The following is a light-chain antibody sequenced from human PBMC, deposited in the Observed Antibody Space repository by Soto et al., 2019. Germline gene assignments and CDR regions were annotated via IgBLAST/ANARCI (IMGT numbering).Light chain of an antibody. J-gene: IGLJ1*01. CDR1: SSDVGGYNY. Sequence: QSALTQPASVSGSPGQSITISCTGTSSDVGGYNYVSWYQQHPGKAPKLMIYEVSNRPSGVSNRFSGSKSGNTASLTISGLQAGDEADYYCSSYTSSSPCVFGTGTKVTVL. CDR2: EVS. CDR3: SSYTSSSPCV. V-gene: IGLV2-14*01.